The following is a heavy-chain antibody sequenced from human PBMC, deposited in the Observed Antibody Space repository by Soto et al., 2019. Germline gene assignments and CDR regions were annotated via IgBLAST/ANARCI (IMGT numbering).Heavy chain of an antibody. V-gene: IGHV4-39*01. CDR1: GGSISSSSYY. J-gene: IGHJ6*02. CDR3: ARRDYDSSGYYYVSYGMDV. Sequence: PSETLSLTCIVSGGSISSSSYYWGWIRQPPGKGLEWIGSIYYSGSTYYNPSLKSRVTISVDTSKNQFSLKLSSVTAADTAVYYCARRDYDSSGYYYVSYGMDVWGQGTTVTVSS. D-gene: IGHD3-22*01. CDR2: IYYSGST.